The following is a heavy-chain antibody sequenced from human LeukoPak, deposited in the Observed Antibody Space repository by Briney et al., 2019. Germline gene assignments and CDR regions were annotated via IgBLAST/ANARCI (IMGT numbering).Heavy chain of an antibody. V-gene: IGHV4-59*12. D-gene: IGHD3-9*01. CDR1: GGSISSYY. J-gene: IGHJ4*02. Sequence: SETLSLTCTVSGGSISSYYWSWIRQPPGKGLEWIGYIYYSGSTYYNPSLKSRVTISVDTSKNQFSLKLSSVTAADTAVYYCARDGGARDYDILTGYYYWGQGTLVTVSS. CDR3: ARDGGARDYDILTGYYY. CDR2: IYYSGST.